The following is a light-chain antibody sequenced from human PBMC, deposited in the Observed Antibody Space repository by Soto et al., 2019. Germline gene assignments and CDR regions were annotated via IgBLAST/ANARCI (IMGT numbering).Light chain of an antibody. CDR2: DAS. CDR3: QHYNDVLVT. V-gene: IGKV1-33*01. Sequence: DIQLTQSPSSLSASVGETVTGTCQASQDISVYLNWYQEKPGKAPTLLIYDASNLKTGVPSRFSGLGSGTHFTLTISNLQPEDIATYFCQHYNDVLVTFGGGTKVDIK. J-gene: IGKJ4*01. CDR1: QDISVY.